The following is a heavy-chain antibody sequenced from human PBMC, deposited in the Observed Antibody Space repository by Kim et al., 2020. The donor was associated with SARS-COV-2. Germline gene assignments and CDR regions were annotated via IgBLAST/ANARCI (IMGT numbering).Heavy chain of an antibody. Sequence: GGSLRLSCTASGFAFSSYAMSWVRQAPGKGLEWVSTISGSSATIYYTDSVKGRFTISRDNSKNMLHLQMNSLRAEDTAVYYCAQFGKSASYWGQGTLVTV. CDR1: GFAFSSYA. D-gene: IGHD3-10*01. CDR2: ISGSSATI. V-gene: IGHV3-23*01. CDR3: AQFGKSASY. J-gene: IGHJ4*02.